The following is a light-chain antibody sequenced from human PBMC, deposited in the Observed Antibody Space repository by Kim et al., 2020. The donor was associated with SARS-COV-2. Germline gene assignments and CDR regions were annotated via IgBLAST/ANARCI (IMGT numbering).Light chain of an antibody. J-gene: IGKJ5*01. CDR2: GAS. CDR3: QQYGSSPPIT. Sequence: PGEKATLSCRASQSVANNYLAWYQQKPGQAPRLLIYGASTRAPGIPNRFSGSGSGRDFTLTISRLEPEDFALFYCQQYGSSPPITFGQGTRLEIK. V-gene: IGKV3-20*01. CDR1: QSVANNY.